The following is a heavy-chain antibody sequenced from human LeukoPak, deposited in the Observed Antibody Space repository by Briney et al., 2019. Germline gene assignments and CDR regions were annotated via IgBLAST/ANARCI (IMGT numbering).Heavy chain of an antibody. D-gene: IGHD6-13*01. J-gene: IGHJ4*02. Sequence: ASVKVSCKASGYTFTSYDINWVRQATGQGLEWMGWINPNSGGTNYAQKFQGRVTMTRDTSISTAYMELSRLRSDDTAVYYCARDGRTAAVLGVVTNFDYWGQGTLVTVSS. V-gene: IGHV1-2*02. CDR3: ARDGRTAAVLGVVTNFDY. CDR2: INPNSGGT. CDR1: GYTFTSYD.